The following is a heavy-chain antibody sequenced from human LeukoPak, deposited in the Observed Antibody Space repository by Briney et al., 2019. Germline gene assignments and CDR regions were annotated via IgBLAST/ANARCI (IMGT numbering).Heavy chain of an antibody. D-gene: IGHD2-15*01. Sequence: SETLSLTCTVCGGSISRYYGSWIRQPGGEGVEWIGRIYTCGSTNYNPSLKGRVPISVDTSKNQFTPKMSSVNAADTAVYYCATDRTYCSGGSCYIGQIDYWGQGTLVTVSS. CDR2: IYTCGST. CDR3: ATDRTYCSGGSCYIGQIDY. J-gene: IGHJ4*02. V-gene: IGHV4-4*07. CDR1: GGSISRYY.